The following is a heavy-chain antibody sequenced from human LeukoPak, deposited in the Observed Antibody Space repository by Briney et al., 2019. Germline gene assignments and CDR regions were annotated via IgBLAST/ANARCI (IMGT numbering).Heavy chain of an antibody. V-gene: IGHV4-59*01. CDR3: AKDQRFSMYDPDEYAYFDP. CDR2: TYYSGRA. J-gene: IGHJ5*02. CDR1: GASISDYY. D-gene: IGHD3-16*01. Sequence: SETLSLTCTVCGASISDYYWNWIRQPPGKGLEWIGNTYYSGRANYSPSLKSRVTISVDTSKNQVSLRLSSVTAADTAVYYCAKDQRFSMYDPDEYAYFDPWGQGTLVTVSS.